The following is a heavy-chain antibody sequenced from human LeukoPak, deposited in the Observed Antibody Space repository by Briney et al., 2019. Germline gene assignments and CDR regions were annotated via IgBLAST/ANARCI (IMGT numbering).Heavy chain of an antibody. CDR1: GVSISRDIKW. J-gene: IGHJ4*02. Sequence: PSETLSLTCTVSGVSISRDIKWWTWVRQPPGKGLEWIGEIHHSGSIHYNPSLKSRVTISVDKSKNQFSLKVSSVTAADTAVYYCARDGDVDTAMVRYFDYWGQGTLVTVSS. V-gene: IGHV4-4*02. CDR2: IHHSGSI. CDR3: ARDGDVDTAMVRYFDY. D-gene: IGHD5-18*01.